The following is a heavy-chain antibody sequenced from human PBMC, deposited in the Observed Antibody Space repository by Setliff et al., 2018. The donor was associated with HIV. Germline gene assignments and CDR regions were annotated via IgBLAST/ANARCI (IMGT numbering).Heavy chain of an antibody. D-gene: IGHD3-10*01. CDR3: ARLLNYYGNWFDP. CDR2: IYYSGST. Sequence: PSETLSLTCTVSGGSISSYYWSWIRQPPGKGLEWIGYIYYSGSTNYNPSLKSRVTISVDTSKNQFSLKLSSVTAADTAVYYCARLLNYYGNWFDPWGQGTLVTVSS. CDR1: GGSISSYY. J-gene: IGHJ5*02. V-gene: IGHV4-59*08.